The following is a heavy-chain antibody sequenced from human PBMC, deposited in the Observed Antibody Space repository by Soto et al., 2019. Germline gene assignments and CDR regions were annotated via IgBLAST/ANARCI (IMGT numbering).Heavy chain of an antibody. CDR2: IYHSGST. Sequence: QVQLQESGPGLVKPSGTLSLTCAVSGGSISSSNWWSWVRQPPGKVLEWIGEIYHSGSTNYNPSLKRRVTISVDKSENQFSLKLSSVTAADTAGYDCARVAVAGTRYDYWGQGTLVTVSS. V-gene: IGHV4-4*02. J-gene: IGHJ4*02. D-gene: IGHD6-19*01. CDR3: ARVAVAGTRYDY. CDR1: GGSISSSNW.